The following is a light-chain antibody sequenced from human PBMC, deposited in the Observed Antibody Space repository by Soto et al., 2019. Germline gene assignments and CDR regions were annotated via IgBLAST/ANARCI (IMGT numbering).Light chain of an antibody. CDR3: QQYGSSRT. CDR1: QNIKTN. Sequence: DTVLTQSPATLSVSQGERATLSCRASQNIKTNLAWYQHKPGQAPRLLIYGAFTGATGVPARFSGSGSGTDLTLTISRLEPEDFAVYYCQQYGSSRTFGQGTKVDNK. V-gene: IGKV3-15*01. J-gene: IGKJ1*01. CDR2: GAF.